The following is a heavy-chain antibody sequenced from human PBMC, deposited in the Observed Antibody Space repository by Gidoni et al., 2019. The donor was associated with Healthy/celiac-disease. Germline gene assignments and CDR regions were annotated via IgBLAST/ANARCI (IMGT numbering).Heavy chain of an antibody. J-gene: IGHJ4*02. Sequence: QVQLVQSGAEVKKPGDSVKVSCKASGYTFNSYGISWVRKAPGQGLDVMGWNSAYSCNTHYAQKLQGRVTMTTDTSTSTAYMELRSLRSDDTAVYYCARDGGYCSGGSCSHFDYWGQGTLVTVSS. CDR3: ARDGGYCSGGSCSHFDY. CDR2: NSAYSCNT. D-gene: IGHD2-15*01. CDR1: GYTFNSYG. V-gene: IGHV1-18*01.